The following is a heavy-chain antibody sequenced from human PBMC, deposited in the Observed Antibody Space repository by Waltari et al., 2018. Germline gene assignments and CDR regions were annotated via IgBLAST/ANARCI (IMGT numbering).Heavy chain of an antibody. J-gene: IGHJ4*02. CDR2: IYHSGST. D-gene: IGHD3-22*01. CDR3: AIAYYYDSSGYYPFDY. V-gene: IGHV4-38-2*01. Sequence: QVQLQESGPGLVKPSETLSLTCAVSGYSISSGYYWGWIRQPPGKGLEWIGSIYHSGSTYYNPSLKSRVTISVDTSKNQFSLKLSSVTAADTAVYYCAIAYYYDSSGYYPFDYWGQGTLVTVSS. CDR1: GYSISSGYY.